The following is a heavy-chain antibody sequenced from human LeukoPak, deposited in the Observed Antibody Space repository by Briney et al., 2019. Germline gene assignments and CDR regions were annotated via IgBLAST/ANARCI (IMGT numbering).Heavy chain of an antibody. Sequence: ASVKVSFKASGGTFTSYYMHWVRQAPGQGLEWMGIINPSGGSTSYAQKFQGRVTMTRDTSTSTVYMELSSLRSEDTAVYYCASLVGSWGCSSTSCSYGMDVWGQGTTVTVSS. CDR3: ASLVGSWGCSSTSCSYGMDV. CDR2: INPSGGST. J-gene: IGHJ6*02. CDR1: GGTFTSYY. V-gene: IGHV1-46*01. D-gene: IGHD2-2*01.